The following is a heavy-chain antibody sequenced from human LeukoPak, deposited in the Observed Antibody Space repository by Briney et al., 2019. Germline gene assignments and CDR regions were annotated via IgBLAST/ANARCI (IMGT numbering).Heavy chain of an antibody. D-gene: IGHD3-22*01. CDR2: MNPNSGNT. V-gene: IGHV1-8*01. CDR3: ASYPRLVKVGRDAFDI. J-gene: IGHJ3*02. CDR1: GYTFTSYD. Sequence: GASVKVSCXASGYTFTSYDINWVRQATGQGLEWMGWMNPNSGNTGYAQKFQGRVTMTRNTSISTAYMELSSLRSEDTAVYYCASYPRLVKVGRDAFDIWGPGTMVTVSS.